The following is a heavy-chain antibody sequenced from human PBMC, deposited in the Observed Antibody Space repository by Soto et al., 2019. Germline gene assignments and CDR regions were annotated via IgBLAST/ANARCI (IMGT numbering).Heavy chain of an antibody. V-gene: IGHV3-53*01. CDR2: IYSDGRT. CDR3: AREISAGFGEPWLDP. D-gene: IGHD3-10*01. CDR1: GFSFSSNY. Sequence: LRLSCAASGFSFSSNYMTWVRRAPGKGLDWVSIIYSDGRTNYADSVKGRFTISRDNSKNTVYLQMTSLSADDTAVYYCAREISAGFGEPWLDPCGRRTLVTVCS. J-gene: IGHJ5*02.